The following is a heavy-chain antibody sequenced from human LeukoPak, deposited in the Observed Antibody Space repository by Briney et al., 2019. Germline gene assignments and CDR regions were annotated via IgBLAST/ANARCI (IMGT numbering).Heavy chain of an antibody. V-gene: IGHV3-23*01. CDR3: AKDLSTVTMGAYDY. Sequence: GGSLRLSCAASGFTFSSYARSWVRQAPGKGLEWVSAISGSGGSTYYADSVKGRFTISRDNSKNTLYLQMNSLRAEDTAVYYCAKDLSTVTMGAYDYWGQGTLVTVSS. CDR2: ISGSGGST. CDR1: GFTFSSYA. J-gene: IGHJ4*02. D-gene: IGHD4-17*01.